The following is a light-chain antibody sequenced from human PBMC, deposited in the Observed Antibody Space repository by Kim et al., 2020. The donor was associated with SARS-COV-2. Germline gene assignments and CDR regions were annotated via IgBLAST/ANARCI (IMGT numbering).Light chain of an antibody. CDR2: AAY. CDR3: QQSYSTPYT. CDR1: QPIDIY. Sequence: STAVGETVTITTRQSQPIDIYLIWYQHKPGKAPKLLIYAAYSLQSGVPSSFSGSGSGTDFTLTISSVQPEDFATYYCQQSYSTPYTLGQGTKLEI. V-gene: IGKV1-39*01. J-gene: IGKJ2*01.